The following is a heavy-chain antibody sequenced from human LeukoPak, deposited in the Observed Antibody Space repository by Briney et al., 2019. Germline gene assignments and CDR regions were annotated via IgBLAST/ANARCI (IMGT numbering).Heavy chain of an antibody. J-gene: IGHJ4*02. V-gene: IGHV3-23*01. CDR2: ISGSGDRT. CDR1: GFTFSTYA. CDR3: AKWPEGAMNYFDY. Sequence: HPGGSLRLSCAASGFTFSTYAMTWARQTPEKGLEWVSAISGSGDRTYYADSVKGRFTISRDNSKNTVYLQMNALRAEDTALYYCAKWPEGAMNYFDYWGQGILVTVSS. D-gene: IGHD3-16*01.